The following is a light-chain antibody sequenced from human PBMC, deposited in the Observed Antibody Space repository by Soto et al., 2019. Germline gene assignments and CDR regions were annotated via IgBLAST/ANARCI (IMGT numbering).Light chain of an antibody. CDR1: QSVSNY. Sequence: EIVFTQSPATLSFSPGERATLSCRASQSVSNYLAWYQQRPGQAPRLLIYDTSSRATGIPARFRGSGSGTDFTLTISSLEPEDFAVYYCQHHNNWFSWTFGQGTKVDIK. CDR2: DTS. J-gene: IGKJ1*01. V-gene: IGKV3-11*01. CDR3: QHHNNWFSWT.